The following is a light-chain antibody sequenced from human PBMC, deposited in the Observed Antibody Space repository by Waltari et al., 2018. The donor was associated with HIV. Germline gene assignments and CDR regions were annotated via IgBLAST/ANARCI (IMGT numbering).Light chain of an antibody. V-gene: IGLV6-57*01. CDR2: ANN. CDR1: SGNIASSY. Sequence: NFILTQPHSVSESPGKTVTISCTRSSGNIASSYVQWYQQRPGSSPTTVIYANNQRPSWVPVRFSGSIDSSSHSASLTISGLRTEDEADYYCQSHDNKIFYVFGGGTYVTVL. J-gene: IGLJ1*01. CDR3: QSHDNKIFYV.